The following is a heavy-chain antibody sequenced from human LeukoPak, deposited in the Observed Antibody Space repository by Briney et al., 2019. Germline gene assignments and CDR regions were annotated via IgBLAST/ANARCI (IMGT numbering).Heavy chain of an antibody. CDR3: AKGAEIDH. Sequence: GGSLRLSCAASGFNFNNFAMSWVRQAPGKGPEWLSAMTGPADTTYYAESVKGRFTISRDYSKSMVYLQMNSLRVEDAAIYYCAKGAEIDHWGQGALVTVSS. CDR1: GFNFNNFA. J-gene: IGHJ4*02. CDR2: MTGPADTT. V-gene: IGHV3-23*01.